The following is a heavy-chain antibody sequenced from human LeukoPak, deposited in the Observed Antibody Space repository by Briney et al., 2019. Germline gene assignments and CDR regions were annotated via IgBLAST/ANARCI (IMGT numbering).Heavy chain of an antibody. CDR3: AKRRDAGITGTTGGLDV. CDR1: GFTLNNYA. D-gene: IGHD1-20*01. Sequence: GGSLRLSCAASGFTLNNYAMSWVRQAPGKGLEWVSGIRGSGETTFYAESVRGRFAISRDISKTTLYLQINSLRAEDAAVYYCAKRRDAGITGTTGGLDVWGQGTTVTVSS. V-gene: IGHV3-23*01. J-gene: IGHJ3*01. CDR2: IRGSGETT.